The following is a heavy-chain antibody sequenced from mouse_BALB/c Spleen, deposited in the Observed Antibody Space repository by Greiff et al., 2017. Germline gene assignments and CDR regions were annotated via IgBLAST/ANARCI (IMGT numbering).Heavy chain of an antibody. CDR2: IDPANGNT. J-gene: IGHJ3*01. Sequence: VQLKQSGAELVKPGASVKLSCTASGFNIKDTYMHWVKQRPEQGLEWIGRIDPANGNTKYDPKFQGKATITADTSSNTAYLQLSSLTSEDTAVYYCARGWFHGTFAYWGQGTLVTVSA. CDR3: ARGWFHGTFAY. V-gene: IGHV14-3*02. D-gene: IGHD2-3*01. CDR1: GFNIKDTY.